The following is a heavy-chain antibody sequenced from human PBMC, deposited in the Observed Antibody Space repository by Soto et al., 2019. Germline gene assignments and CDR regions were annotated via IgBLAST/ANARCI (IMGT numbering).Heavy chain of an antibody. J-gene: IGHJ6*02. CDR1: GGSLSSGGYY. V-gene: IGHV4-31*03. D-gene: IGHD4-17*01. Sequence: SETLSLTCTVSGGSLSSGGYYWSWIRQHPGKGLEWIGYIYYSGSTYYNPSLKSRVTISVDTSKNQFSLKLSSVTAADTAVYYCASDRPTVTAYYYYGMDVWGQGTTVTVSS. CDR3: ASDRPTVTAYYYYGMDV. CDR2: IYYSGST.